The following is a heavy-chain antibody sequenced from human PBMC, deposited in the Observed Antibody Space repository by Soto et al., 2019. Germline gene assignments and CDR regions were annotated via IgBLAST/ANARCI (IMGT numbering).Heavy chain of an antibody. Sequence: ASVKVSCKASGGTFSSYAISWVRQAPGQGLEWMGWINPNSGGTNYAQKFQGRVTMTRDTSISTAYMELSRLRSDDTAVYYCARADIVDWFDPWGQGTLVTVSS. CDR2: INPNSGGT. CDR3: ARADIVDWFDP. CDR1: GGTFSSYA. V-gene: IGHV1-2*02. J-gene: IGHJ5*02. D-gene: IGHD2-15*01.